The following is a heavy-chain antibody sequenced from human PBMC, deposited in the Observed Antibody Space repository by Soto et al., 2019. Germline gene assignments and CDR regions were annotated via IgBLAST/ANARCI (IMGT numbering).Heavy chain of an antibody. CDR2: INHSGST. CDR3: ARGGRIMITFGGIYYMDV. J-gene: IGHJ6*03. V-gene: IGHV4-34*01. CDR1: GGSFSGYY. Sequence: QVQLQQWGAGLLKPSETLSLTCAVYGGSFSGYYWSWIRQPPGKGLEWIGEINHSGSTNYNPSLKSRVTISVDTSKNQFSLKLSSVTAADTAVYYCARGGRIMITFGGIYYMDVWGKGTTVTVSS. D-gene: IGHD3-16*01.